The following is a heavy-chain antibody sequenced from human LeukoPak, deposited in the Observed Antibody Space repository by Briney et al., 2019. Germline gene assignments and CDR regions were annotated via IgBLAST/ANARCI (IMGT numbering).Heavy chain of an antibody. CDR3: ARVRRYSNFPDY. Sequence: SETLSLTCAVYGGSFSGYYWSWIRQPPGKGLEWIGEINHSGSTNYNPSLKSRVTISVDTSKNQFSLKLSSATAADTAVYYCARVRRYSNFPDYWGQGTLVTVSS. D-gene: IGHD4-11*01. J-gene: IGHJ4*02. CDR1: GGSFSGYY. V-gene: IGHV4-34*01. CDR2: INHSGST.